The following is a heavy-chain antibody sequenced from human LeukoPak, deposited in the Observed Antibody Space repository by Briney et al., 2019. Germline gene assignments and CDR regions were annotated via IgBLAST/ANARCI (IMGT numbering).Heavy chain of an antibody. Sequence: SVKVSCKASGGTFSSYAISWVRQAPGQGLEWMGRIIPILGIANYAQKFQGRVTITADKSTSTAYMELSSLRSEDTAVYYCARGAVDTAMAKSLYYFDYWGQGTLVTVSS. D-gene: IGHD5-18*01. V-gene: IGHV1-69*04. CDR2: IIPILGIA. J-gene: IGHJ4*02. CDR1: GGTFSSYA. CDR3: ARGAVDTAMAKSLYYFDY.